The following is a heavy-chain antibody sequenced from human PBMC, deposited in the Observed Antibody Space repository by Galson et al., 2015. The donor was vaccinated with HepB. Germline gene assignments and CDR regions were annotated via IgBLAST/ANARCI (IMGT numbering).Heavy chain of an antibody. D-gene: IGHD3-3*01. Sequence: SVKVSCKASGGTFSSYAISWVRQAPGQGLEWMGGIIPIFGTANYAQKFQGRVTITADESTSTAYMELSSLRSEDTAVYYCARGDLITIFGVVTHQTALLDPWGQGTLVTVSS. CDR1: GGTFSSYA. CDR2: IIPIFGTA. J-gene: IGHJ5*02. V-gene: IGHV1-69*13. CDR3: ARGDLITIFGVVTHQTALLDP.